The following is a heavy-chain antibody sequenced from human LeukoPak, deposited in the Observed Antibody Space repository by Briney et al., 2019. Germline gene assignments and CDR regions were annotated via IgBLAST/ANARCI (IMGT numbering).Heavy chain of an antibody. CDR3: ARAMVRGVITLWFDP. CDR1: GGTFSSYA. V-gene: IGHV1-18*01. Sequence: ASVKVSCKASGGTFSSYAISWVRQAPGQGLEWMGWISAYNGNTNYAQKLQGRVTMTTDTSTSTAYMELRSLRSDDTAVYYCARAMVRGVITLWFDPWGQGTLVTVSS. D-gene: IGHD3-10*01. J-gene: IGHJ5*02. CDR2: ISAYNGNT.